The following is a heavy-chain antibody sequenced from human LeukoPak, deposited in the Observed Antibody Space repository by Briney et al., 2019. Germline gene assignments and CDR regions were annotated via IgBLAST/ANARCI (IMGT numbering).Heavy chain of an antibody. Sequence: GGSLRLSCAASGFTFSSYAMSWVRQAPGKGLEWVSAISGSGGSTYYADSVKGRFTISRDNSKNTLYLQMNSLRAEDTAVYYCAKVDYDFWSGYPGGPDYWGQGTLITISS. J-gene: IGHJ4*02. CDR3: AKVDYDFWSGYPGGPDY. CDR1: GFTFSSYA. D-gene: IGHD3-3*01. V-gene: IGHV3-23*01. CDR2: ISGSGGST.